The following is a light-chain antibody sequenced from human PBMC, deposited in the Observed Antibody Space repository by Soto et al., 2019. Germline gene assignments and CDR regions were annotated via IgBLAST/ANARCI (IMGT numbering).Light chain of an antibody. CDR2: DVS. V-gene: IGLV2-11*01. Sequence: QSALTQPRSVSGSPGQSVTISCTGTSSDVGGFKYVSWYQQQPGKAPKVLIYDVSQRPSGVPDRFSGSTSGNTASLTISGLQAEDEADYYCCSYGGNYVFGTGTKVTVL. CDR1: SSDVGGFKY. CDR3: CSYGGNYV. J-gene: IGLJ1*01.